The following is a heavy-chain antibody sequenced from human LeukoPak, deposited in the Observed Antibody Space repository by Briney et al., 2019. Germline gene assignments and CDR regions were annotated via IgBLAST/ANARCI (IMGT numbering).Heavy chain of an antibody. Sequence: GGSLRLSCTASEFTFSNYNINWVRQAPGKGLEWVSSISGGSTYIYYADSVKGRLTISRDNAKNSLYLQMNSLRAEDTALYYCAKDIRPLVGATSGIDYWGQGTLVTVSS. D-gene: IGHD1-26*01. J-gene: IGHJ4*02. CDR3: AKDIRPLVGATSGIDY. CDR2: ISGGSTYI. CDR1: EFTFSNYN. V-gene: IGHV3-21*04.